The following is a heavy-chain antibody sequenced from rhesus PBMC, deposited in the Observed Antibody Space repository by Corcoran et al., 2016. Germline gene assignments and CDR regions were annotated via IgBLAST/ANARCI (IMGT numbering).Heavy chain of an antibody. CDR3: VRGFYGLDS. CDR2: ISCEESKK. CDR1: GFTFSTYG. V-gene: IGHV3-54*02. J-gene: IGHJ6*01. Sequence: EVQLVESGGGLVQPGVSLRLSCEASGFTFSTYGLHWVRQAPGKGLEWVAVISCEESKKYYAESMKDRFTISRDNSKNMVYRQMNNLKLEDTAVYYCVRGFYGLDSWGQGVVVTVSS.